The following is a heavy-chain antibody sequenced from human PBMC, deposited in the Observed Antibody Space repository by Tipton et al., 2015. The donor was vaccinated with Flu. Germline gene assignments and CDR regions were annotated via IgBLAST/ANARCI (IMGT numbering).Heavy chain of an antibody. CDR1: GFTITTYE. V-gene: IGHV3-48*03. CDR2: IDGVGATT. CDR3: AREYPYNSGWYPPQMDV. Sequence: SLRLSCAASGFTITTYEMSWVRQAPGKGLEWVSYIDGVGATTYYADSVRGRFTISRDNAKNSLYLQMNSLRADGTALYFCAREYPYNSGWYPPQMDVWGQGTTVTVSS. D-gene: IGHD6-19*01. J-gene: IGHJ6*02.